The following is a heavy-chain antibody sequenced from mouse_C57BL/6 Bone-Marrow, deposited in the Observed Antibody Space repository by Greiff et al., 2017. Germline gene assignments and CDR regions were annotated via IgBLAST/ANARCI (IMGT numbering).Heavy chain of an antibody. CDR2: LFWDDDK. CDR1: GFSLSTSGMG. CDR3: ARAGRGSYWYFDV. D-gene: IGHD3-3*01. J-gene: IGHJ1*03. Sequence: QVTLKVSGPGILQSSQTLSLTCSFSGFSLSTSGMGVSWIRQPSGKGLEWLAHLFWDDDKRYNPSLKSRLTIFKDTSRNQVFLKITSVDTADTATDYWARAGRGSYWYFDVWGKGTTVTVSS. V-gene: IGHV8-12*01.